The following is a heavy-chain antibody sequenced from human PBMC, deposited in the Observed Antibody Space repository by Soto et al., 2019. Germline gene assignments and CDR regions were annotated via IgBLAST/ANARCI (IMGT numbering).Heavy chain of an antibody. Sequence: GGSLRLSCAASGFTFSNAWMNWVRQAPGKGLEWVGRIKSKTDGGTTDYAAPVKGRFTISRDDSKNTLYLQMNSLKTEDTAVYYCTTDRTARWLVGATTGGYYFDYWGQGTLVTVSS. CDR3: TTDRTARWLVGATTGGYYFDY. CDR1: GFTFSNAW. D-gene: IGHD1-26*01. J-gene: IGHJ4*02. CDR2: IKSKTDGGTT. V-gene: IGHV3-15*07.